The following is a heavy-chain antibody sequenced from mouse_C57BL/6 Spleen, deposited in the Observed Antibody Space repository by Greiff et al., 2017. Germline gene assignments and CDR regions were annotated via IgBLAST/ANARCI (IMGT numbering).Heavy chain of an antibody. CDR3: ARCYYGSSYDY. J-gene: IGHJ2*01. CDR1: GYAFSSSW. D-gene: IGHD1-1*01. CDR2: IYPGDGDT. V-gene: IGHV1-82*01. Sequence: QVQLKQSGPELVKPGASVKISCKASGYAFSSSWMNWVKQRPGKGLEWIGRIYPGDGDTNYNGKFKGKVTLTADKSSSTAYMQLSSLTSEDSAVYFCARCYYGSSYDYWGQGTTLTVSS.